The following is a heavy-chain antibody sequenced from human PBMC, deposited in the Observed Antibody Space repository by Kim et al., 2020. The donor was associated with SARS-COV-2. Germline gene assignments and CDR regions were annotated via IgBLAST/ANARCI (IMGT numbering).Heavy chain of an antibody. Sequence: SETLSLTCTVSGGSISSYYWSWIRQPPGKGLEWIGYIYYSGSTNYNPSLKSRVTISVDTSKNQFSLKLSSVTAADTAVYYCARARKPSYGSGGSCYSSVYWFDPWGQGTLVTVSS. CDR3: ARARKPSYGSGGSCYSSVYWFDP. V-gene: IGHV4-59*01. D-gene: IGHD2-15*01. CDR2: IYYSGST. J-gene: IGHJ5*02. CDR1: GGSISSYY.